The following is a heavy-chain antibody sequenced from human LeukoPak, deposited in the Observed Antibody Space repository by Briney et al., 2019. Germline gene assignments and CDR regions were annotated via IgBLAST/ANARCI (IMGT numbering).Heavy chain of an antibody. CDR2: ISYDGIRE. J-gene: IGHJ4*02. V-gene: IGHV3-30*18. Sequence: PGRSLRLSCTASGFTFSNYVMHWVRQAPGKGLEWVAVISYDGIREYYADSVKGRFTISRDNSKNTLYVQMNSLRAGDTAVYYCVKDGPTVKTFGYFDNWGQGTLVTVSS. CDR1: GFTFSNYV. CDR3: VKDGPTVKTFGYFDN. D-gene: IGHD3-16*01.